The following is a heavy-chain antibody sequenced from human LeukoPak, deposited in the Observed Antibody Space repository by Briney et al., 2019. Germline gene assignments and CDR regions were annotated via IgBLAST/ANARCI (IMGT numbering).Heavy chain of an antibody. J-gene: IGHJ4*02. D-gene: IGHD6-19*01. V-gene: IGHV1-8*01. CDR2: MNPNSGNT. CDR1: GYTFTSYD. Sequence: ASVKVSCKASGYTFTSYDINWVRQATGQGLEWMGWMNPNSGNTGYAQKFQGRVTMTRNTSISTAYMELSSLRSEDTAVYYCARWIGTRAVAGSHFDYWGQGTLVTVSS. CDR3: ARWIGTRAVAGSHFDY.